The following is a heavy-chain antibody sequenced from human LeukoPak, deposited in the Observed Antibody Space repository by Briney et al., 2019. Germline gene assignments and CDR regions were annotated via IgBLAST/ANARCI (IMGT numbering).Heavy chain of an antibody. Sequence: GASVKVSCKTSGYTFTDYFIHWVRQAPRQGLEWMGWINPKSGGTNYAQKFQDRVTMTRDTSIITAYMELSRLTSDDTAMYYCTRGPYCSSASCYNGRFEVWGQGTVVTVSS. CDR2: INPKSGGT. D-gene: IGHD2-2*02. J-gene: IGHJ3*01. CDR1: GYTFTDYF. V-gene: IGHV1-2*02. CDR3: TRGPYCSSASCYNGRFEV.